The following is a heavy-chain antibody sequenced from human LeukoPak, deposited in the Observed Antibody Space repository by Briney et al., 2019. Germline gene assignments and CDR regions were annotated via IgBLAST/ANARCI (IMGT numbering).Heavy chain of an antibody. D-gene: IGHD6-6*01. CDR2: ISASNGNT. CDR1: GYIFTSYG. Sequence: ASVKVSCKASGYIFTSYGISWVRQAPGQGLEWMGWISASNGNTNHAQKLQDRVTMTTDTSTRTAYMDLRSLRSDDTAVYFCARVRSSYSNAFDIWGQGTMVTVSS. V-gene: IGHV1-18*01. CDR3: ARVRSSYSNAFDI. J-gene: IGHJ3*02.